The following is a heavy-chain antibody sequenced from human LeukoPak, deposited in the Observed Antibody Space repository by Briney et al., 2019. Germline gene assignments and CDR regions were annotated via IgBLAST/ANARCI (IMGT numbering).Heavy chain of an antibody. CDR1: GYTFTGYY. CDR3: ARWGSSSAEFDY. D-gene: IGHD6-13*01. V-gene: IGHV1-2*02. CDR2: INPNSGGT. J-gene: IGHJ4*02. Sequence: ASVKVSCKASGYTFTGYYMHWVRQAPGQGLEWMGWINPNSGGTDYAQKFQGRVTMTRDTSISTAYMEVSRLRSDDTAVYYCARWGSSSAEFDYWGQGTLVTVSS.